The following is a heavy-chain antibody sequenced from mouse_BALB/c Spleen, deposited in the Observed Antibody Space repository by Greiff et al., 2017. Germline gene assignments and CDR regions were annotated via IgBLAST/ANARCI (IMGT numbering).Heavy chain of an antibody. Sequence: EVQLLESGPGLVKPSQSLSLTCSVTGYSITSCYYWNWIRQLPGNKLEWMSYISYDGSNNYNPSLKNRISITRDTSKDQFCLKLNSVTAEDTATYYCARDGPLLFDYWGQGTTLTVSS. CDR3: ARDGPLLFDY. J-gene: IGHJ2*01. CDR1: GYSITSCYY. V-gene: IGHV3-6*02. D-gene: IGHD2-1*01. CDR2: ISYDGSN.